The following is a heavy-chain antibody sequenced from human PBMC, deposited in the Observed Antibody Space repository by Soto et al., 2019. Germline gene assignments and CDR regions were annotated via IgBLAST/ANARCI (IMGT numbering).Heavy chain of an antibody. CDR2: IYYSGRT. Sequence: SETXSLTCTVSGVSVSSGSYYWSWIRQPPGKGLEWIGYIYYSGRTNYNPSLKSRVTISVDTSKNQFSLKLSSVTAADTAVYYSARDYRRIEADSGMDVRGQGTTVTVSS. J-gene: IGHJ6*02. CDR3: ARDYRRIEADSGMDV. V-gene: IGHV4-61*01. D-gene: IGHD6-13*01. CDR1: GVSVSSGSYY.